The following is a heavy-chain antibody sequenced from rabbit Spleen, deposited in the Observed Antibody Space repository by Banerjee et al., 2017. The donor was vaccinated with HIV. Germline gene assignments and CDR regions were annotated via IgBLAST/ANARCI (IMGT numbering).Heavy chain of an antibody. V-gene: IGHV1S45*01. D-gene: IGHD6-1*01. CDR2: IFAGSSGNT. CDR3: ASGADYAYGGYDL. J-gene: IGHJ4*01. CDR1: ELGFRGKYY. Sequence: EQLVESGGGLVQPEGSLTLTCTASELGFRGKYYIWWLRQAPGKGPEWIACIFAGSSGNTYYASWAKGRFTISKTSSTTVTLQMTSLTAADTATYFCASGADYAYGGYDLWGPGTLVTVS.